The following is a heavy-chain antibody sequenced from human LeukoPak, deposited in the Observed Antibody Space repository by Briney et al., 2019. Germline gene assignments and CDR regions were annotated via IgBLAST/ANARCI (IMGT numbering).Heavy chain of an antibody. D-gene: IGHD3-3*01. CDR2: ISSNGGST. CDR3: ARDARGGGVVIPKGGFDL. CDR1: GFTFSSYA. Sequence: PGGSLRLSCAASGFTFSSYAMHWVRQAPGKGLEYVSAISSNGGSTYYANSVKGRFTISRDNSKNTLYLQMGSLRAEDMAVYYCARDARGGGVVIPKGGFDLWGQGTLVTVSS. J-gene: IGHJ5*02. V-gene: IGHV3-64*01.